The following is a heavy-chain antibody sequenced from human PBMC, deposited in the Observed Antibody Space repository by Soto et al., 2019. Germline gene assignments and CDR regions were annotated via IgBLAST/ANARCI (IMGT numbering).Heavy chain of an antibody. CDR3: ARESEDLTSNFDY. V-gene: IGHV3-21*06. CDR2: ISSTTNYI. CDR1: GFTFTRYS. J-gene: IGHJ4*02. Sequence: GGSLRLSCAASGFTFTRYSMNWVRQAPGKGLEWVSSISSTTNYIYYGDSMKGRFTISRDNAKNSLYLEMNSLRAEDTAVYYCARESEDLTSNFDYCGQGTLVPSPQ.